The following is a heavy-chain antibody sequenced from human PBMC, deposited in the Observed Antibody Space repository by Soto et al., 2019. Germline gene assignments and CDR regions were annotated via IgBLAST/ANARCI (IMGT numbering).Heavy chain of an antibody. CDR1: GGSISSPNFY. Sequence: PSETLSLTCTFSGGSISSPNFYLSWIRQHPGKGLEWIGHINHNGSTNYNPTLKSRVTISVDTSKNQFSLKLSSVTAADTAVYYCATNIAVAGRFDYWGQGTLVTVS. V-gene: IGHV4-39*07. CDR2: INHNGST. D-gene: IGHD6-19*01. CDR3: ATNIAVAGRFDY. J-gene: IGHJ4*02.